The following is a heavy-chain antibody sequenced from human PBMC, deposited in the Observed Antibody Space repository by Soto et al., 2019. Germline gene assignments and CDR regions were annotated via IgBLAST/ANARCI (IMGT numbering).Heavy chain of an antibody. D-gene: IGHD2-2*01. V-gene: IGHV4-59*01. CDR1: GGSIRSYY. Sequence: QVQLQESGPGLVKPSETLSLTCTVSGGSIRSYYWSWIRQPPGKGLECVGYGYYTGSTNYNPSLKGRVNISVDTSKNQLSLKLSSVTAADTAVYYCARGPGLRVPAASYYYYMDVWGKGTTVTVSS. J-gene: IGHJ6*03. CDR3: ARGPGLRVPAASYYYYMDV. CDR2: GYYTGST.